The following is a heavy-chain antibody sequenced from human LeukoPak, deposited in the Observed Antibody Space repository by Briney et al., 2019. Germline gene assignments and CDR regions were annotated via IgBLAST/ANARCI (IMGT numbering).Heavy chain of an antibody. V-gene: IGHV3-33*01. Sequence: GGSLRLSCAASGFTFSSYGMHWVRQAPGKGLEWVAVIWNDGRNKYYADSVKGRFTISRDNSKNTLYLQMNSLIAEDTAVYYCARAEVPAAIKSGAFDIWGQGTMVTVSS. CDR2: IWNDGRNK. CDR1: GFTFSSYG. J-gene: IGHJ3*02. D-gene: IGHD2-2*01. CDR3: ARAEVPAAIKSGAFDI.